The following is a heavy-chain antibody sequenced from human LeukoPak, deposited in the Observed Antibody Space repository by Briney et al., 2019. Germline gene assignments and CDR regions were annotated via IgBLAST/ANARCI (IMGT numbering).Heavy chain of an antibody. CDR3: ARERDGYNYFDY. D-gene: IGHD5-24*01. V-gene: IGHV1-69*13. CDR2: IIPIFGTA. J-gene: IGHJ4*02. Sequence: SVKVSCKASGYTFTSYAISWVRQAPGQGLEWMGGIIPIFGTANYAQKFQGRVTITADESTSTAYMELSSLRSEDTAVYYCARERDGYNYFDYWGQGTLVTVSS. CDR1: GYTFTSYA.